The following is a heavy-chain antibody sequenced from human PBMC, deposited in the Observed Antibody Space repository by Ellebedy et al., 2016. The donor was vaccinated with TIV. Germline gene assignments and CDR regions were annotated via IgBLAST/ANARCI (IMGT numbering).Heavy chain of an antibody. J-gene: IGHJ4*02. CDR1: GFTFSSYA. CDR2: ISGSGGST. V-gene: IGHV3-23*01. Sequence: GESLKISCAASGFTFSSYAMSWVRQAPGKGLEWVSAISGSGGSTYYADSVKGRFTISRDNSKNTLYLQMNSLRAEDTAVYYCARCLVVTIDYWGQGTLVTVSS. CDR3: ARCLVVTIDY. D-gene: IGHD4-23*01.